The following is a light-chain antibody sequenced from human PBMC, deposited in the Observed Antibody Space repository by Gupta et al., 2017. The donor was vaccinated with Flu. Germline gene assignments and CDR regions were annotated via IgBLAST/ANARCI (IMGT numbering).Light chain of an antibody. CDR2: WAS. CDR3: QQDYSTPLT. J-gene: IGKJ4*01. CDR1: QSVLYSSNNKNY. V-gene: IGKV4-1*01. Sequence: SLGERATINCKSSQSVLYSSNNKNYLAWYQQKPGQPPKLLIYWASTRESGVPDRFSGRGSGTDFTLTISSLQAEDVAVYYCQQDYSTPLTFGGGTKVEIK.